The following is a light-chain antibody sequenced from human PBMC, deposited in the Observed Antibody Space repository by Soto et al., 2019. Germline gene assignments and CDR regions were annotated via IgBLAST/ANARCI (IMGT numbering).Light chain of an antibody. V-gene: IGKV3-11*01. CDR3: QQRSNWPPIT. J-gene: IGKJ5*01. CDR1: QSVSSY. CDR2: DAS. Sequence: EIVLTQSPATLSLSPGERATLSCRASQSVSSYLAWYQQKPGQAPRLLIYDASNRATGIPARFSGSGSGTDFTRTISSLEPEDFSVDDCQQRSNWPPITFGQGTRLEIK.